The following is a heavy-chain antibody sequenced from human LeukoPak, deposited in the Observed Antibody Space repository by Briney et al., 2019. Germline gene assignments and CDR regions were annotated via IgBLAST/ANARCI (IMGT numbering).Heavy chain of an antibody. V-gene: IGHV3-23*01. Sequence: AGGSLRLSCAASGFTFSSYAMSWVRQAPGKGLEWVSAVSGSGGSTYYADSVKGRFTISRDNSKNTLYLQMNSLRAEDTAVYYCARVVPTRYYFDYWGQGTLVTVSS. CDR1: GFTFSSYA. CDR3: ARVVPTRYYFDY. J-gene: IGHJ4*02. D-gene: IGHD2-2*01. CDR2: VSGSGGST.